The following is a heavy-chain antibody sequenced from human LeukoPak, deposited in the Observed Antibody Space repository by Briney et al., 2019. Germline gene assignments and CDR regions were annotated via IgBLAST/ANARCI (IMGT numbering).Heavy chain of an antibody. CDR1: GFSLSTSGVG. J-gene: IGHJ4*02. D-gene: IGHD3-10*01. V-gene: IGHV2-5*01. Sequence: ESGPTLVKPTQTLTLTCTFSGFSLSTSGVGVGWIRQSPGKALECLALIYWNDDKRYSPSLKSRLTITKDTSKNQVVLAMTNVDPVDTGTYYCAHSHPAIITAVNRYFDYWGQGTLVTVSS. CDR2: IYWNDDK. CDR3: AHSHPAIITAVNRYFDY.